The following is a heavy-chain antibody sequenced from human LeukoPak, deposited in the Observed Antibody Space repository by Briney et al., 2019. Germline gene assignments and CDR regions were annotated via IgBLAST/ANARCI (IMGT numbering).Heavy chain of an antibody. Sequence: PSETLSPTCTVSGGSIGSYYWSWIRQPPGKGLEWIGYIYYSGSTNYNPSLKSRVTISVDTSKNQFSLKLSSVTAADAAVYYCATRTLTYWYFDLWGRGTLVTVSS. D-gene: IGHD1-14*01. CDR2: IYYSGST. V-gene: IGHV4-59*01. J-gene: IGHJ2*01. CDR1: GGSIGSYY. CDR3: ATRTLTYWYFDL.